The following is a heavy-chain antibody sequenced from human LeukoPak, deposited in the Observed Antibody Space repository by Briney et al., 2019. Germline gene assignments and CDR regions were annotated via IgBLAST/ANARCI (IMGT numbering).Heavy chain of an antibody. CDR3: ARSSGVLGFYYYYYMDV. Sequence: GRSLRLSCAAYGFTFSNYGMHSVRQAPGTGQERVAVIWNDGSNKYYADSVKGRFTISRDNSKNTLYLQMNSLRAEDTAVYYCARSSGVLGFYYYYYMDVWGKGTPVTVSS. CDR2: IWNDGSNK. V-gene: IGHV3-33*01. D-gene: IGHD3-10*01. CDR1: GFTFSNYG. J-gene: IGHJ6*03.